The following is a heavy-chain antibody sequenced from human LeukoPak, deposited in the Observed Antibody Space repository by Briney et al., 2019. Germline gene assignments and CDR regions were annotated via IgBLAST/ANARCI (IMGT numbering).Heavy chain of an antibody. Sequence: GGSLRLSCAASGFTFSSYGMHWVRQAPGKGLEWVAVIWYDGSHKYYADSVKGRFTISRDNSKNTLYLQMNSLRAEDTAIYYCAKLTSASGAYGVDVWGQGTTVTVSS. CDR2: IWYDGSHK. CDR3: AKLTSASGAYGVDV. V-gene: IGHV3-33*06. CDR1: GFTFSSYG. J-gene: IGHJ6*02. D-gene: IGHD3-10*01.